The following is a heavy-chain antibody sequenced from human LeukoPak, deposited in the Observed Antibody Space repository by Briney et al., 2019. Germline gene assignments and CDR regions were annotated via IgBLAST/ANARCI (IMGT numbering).Heavy chain of an antibody. V-gene: IGHV4-34*01. CDR2: INHSGST. Sequence: SETLSLTCAVYGGSFSGYYWSWIRQPPGKGLEWTGEINHSGSTNYNPSLKSRVTILVDSSKNQFSLKVNSVTAADTAVYYCARGPWEVGHLDYWGQGTLVTVSS. J-gene: IGHJ4*02. CDR3: ARGPWEVGHLDY. D-gene: IGHD1-26*01. CDR1: GGSFSGYY.